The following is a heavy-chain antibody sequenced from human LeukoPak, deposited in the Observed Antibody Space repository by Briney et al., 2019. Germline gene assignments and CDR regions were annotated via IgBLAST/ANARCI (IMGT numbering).Heavy chain of an antibody. V-gene: IGHV3-7*01. CDR3: ARDGSVTYHTAFDF. CDR1: GFTFSNYW. J-gene: IGHJ4*02. CDR2: INEDGSEK. Sequence: GGSLRLSCSVSGFTFSNYWMTWVRQAPGRGLECLAIINEDGSEKHHVDSVKGRFTISRDNAKNSLFLEVNNLRDDDTAVYYCARDGSVTYHTAFDFWGQGTLVSAS. D-gene: IGHD6-19*01.